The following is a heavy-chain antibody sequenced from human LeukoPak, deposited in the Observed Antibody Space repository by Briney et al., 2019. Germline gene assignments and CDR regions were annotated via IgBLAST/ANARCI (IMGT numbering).Heavy chain of an antibody. CDR1: GNTFIDYY. J-gene: IGHJ4*02. CDR2: TVSSGGDT. CDR3: ARDGSYYDFDF. Sequence: EASVKVSCKASGNTFIDYYIHWIRQAPGQGLEWMGRTVSSGGDTIYAQKFQGRVALTRDTSTSTVYMDLSSLRSEDTAVYFCARDGSYYDFDFWGQGTLVIVSS. D-gene: IGHD3-10*01. V-gene: IGHV1-46*01.